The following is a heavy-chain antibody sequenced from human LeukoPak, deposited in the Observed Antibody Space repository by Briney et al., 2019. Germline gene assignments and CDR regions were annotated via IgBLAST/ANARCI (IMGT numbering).Heavy chain of an antibody. Sequence: SETLSLTCAVYGGSFSGYYWSWIRQPPGKGQEWIGEINHSGSTNYNPSLKSRVTISVDTSKNQFSLKLSSVTAADTAVYYCARVPRCRIEWLRFRYYYMDVWGKGTMVTVSS. CDR2: INHSGST. CDR1: GGSFSGYY. J-gene: IGHJ6*03. CDR3: ARVPRCRIEWLRFRYYYMDV. D-gene: IGHD5-12*01. V-gene: IGHV4-34*01.